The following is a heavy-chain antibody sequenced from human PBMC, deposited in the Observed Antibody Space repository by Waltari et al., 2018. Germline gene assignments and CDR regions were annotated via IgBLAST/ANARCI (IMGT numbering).Heavy chain of an antibody. CDR1: GYTFTSSD. Sequence: QVQLVQSGAEVKKPGASVKVSCKASGYTFTSSDINWVRQATGQGLEWMGWMNPNSGNTGYAQKFQGRVTITRNTSISTAYMELSSLRSEDTAVYYCARGGIAAPDYYYYMDVWGKGTTVTISS. V-gene: IGHV1-8*03. CDR2: MNPNSGNT. D-gene: IGHD6-13*01. CDR3: ARGGIAAPDYYYYMDV. J-gene: IGHJ6*03.